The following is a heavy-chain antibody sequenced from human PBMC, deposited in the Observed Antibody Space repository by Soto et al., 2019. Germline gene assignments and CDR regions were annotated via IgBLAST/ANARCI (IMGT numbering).Heavy chain of an antibody. CDR2: ISWNSGSI. CDR1: GFTFDDYA. CDR3: AKVSDYDSWSGFYY. V-gene: IGHV3-9*01. J-gene: IGHJ4*02. D-gene: IGHD3-3*01. Sequence: EVQLVESGGGLVQPGRSLRLSCAASGFTFDDYAMRWVRQAPGKGLEWVSGISWNSGSIGYADSVKGRFTISRDNAKNSLYLQMNSLRAEDTALYYCAKVSDYDSWSGFYYWGQGTLVTVSS.